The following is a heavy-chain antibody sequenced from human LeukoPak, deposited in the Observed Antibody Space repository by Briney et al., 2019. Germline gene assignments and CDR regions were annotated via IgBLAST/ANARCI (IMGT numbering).Heavy chain of an antibody. CDR3: ARDRSGSYPTDY. Sequence: GASVKVSCEASGYTFTGYYMHWVRQAPGQGLEWMGWINPNSGGTNYAQKFQGRVTMTRDTSISTAYMELSRLRSDDTAVYYCARDRSGSYPTDYWGQGTLVTVSS. CDR1: GYTFTGYY. J-gene: IGHJ4*02. V-gene: IGHV1-2*02. D-gene: IGHD1-26*01. CDR2: INPNSGGT.